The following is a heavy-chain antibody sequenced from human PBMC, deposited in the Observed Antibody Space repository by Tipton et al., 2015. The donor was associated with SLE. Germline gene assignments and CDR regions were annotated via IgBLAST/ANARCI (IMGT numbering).Heavy chain of an antibody. CDR2: IYYSGST. V-gene: IGHV4-39*07. Sequence: TLSLTCTVSGGSISSSGYYWGWLRQPPGKGLEWIGSIYYSGSTYYNPSLKSRVTISVDTSKNQFSLKLSSVTAADTAVYYCARIGADDSSGWYGFDYWGQGTLVTVSS. CDR1: GGSISSSGYY. J-gene: IGHJ4*02. D-gene: IGHD6-19*01. CDR3: ARIGADDSSGWYGFDY.